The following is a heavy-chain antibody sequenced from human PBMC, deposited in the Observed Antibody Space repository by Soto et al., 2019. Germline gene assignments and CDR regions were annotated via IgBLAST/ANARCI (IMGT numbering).Heavy chain of an antibody. V-gene: IGHV3-23*01. CDR1: GFTFSSYG. D-gene: IGHD1-7*01. CDR2: SSATGAGT. Sequence: EVQLLESGGGLVQPGGSLRLSCAASGFTFSSYGMTWVRQAPGKGLEWVSFSSATGAGTYYADSVKGRFTISRDNSKNTRYLQMTSLRADDTAVDDCAKDRRAGGNYGLYSDFWGQGALVIVSS. CDR3: AKDRRAGGNYGLYSDF. J-gene: IGHJ4*02.